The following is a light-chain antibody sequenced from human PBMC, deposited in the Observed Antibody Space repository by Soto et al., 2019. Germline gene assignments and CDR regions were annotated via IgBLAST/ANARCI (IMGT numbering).Light chain of an antibody. J-gene: IGKJ5*01. V-gene: IGKV3-15*01. CDR2: GAS. Sequence: EIVLPQSPPTLSVSPGERATVSCRASQSVRSNLAWYQQKPGQAPRLLIYGASTRATGIPARFSGSGSGTEFTLTISSLQSEDFAVYYCQQRNVWPPVTFGQGTRLEIK. CDR1: QSVRSN. CDR3: QQRNVWPPVT.